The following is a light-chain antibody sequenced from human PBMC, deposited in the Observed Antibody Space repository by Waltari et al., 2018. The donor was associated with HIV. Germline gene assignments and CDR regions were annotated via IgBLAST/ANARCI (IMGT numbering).Light chain of an antibody. CDR1: SSNIESNT. V-gene: IGLV1-44*01. CDR3: AAWDDSLNGWV. CDR2: SNN. J-gene: IGLJ3*02. Sequence: QSVLTQQSSASGTPGPRVAISCSGSSSNIESNTVNWYQQLPGTAPKLLVYSNNQRPSGVPDRISGSKSGTSASLAISGLQSEDEADYYCAAWDDSLNGWVFGGGTKLTVL.